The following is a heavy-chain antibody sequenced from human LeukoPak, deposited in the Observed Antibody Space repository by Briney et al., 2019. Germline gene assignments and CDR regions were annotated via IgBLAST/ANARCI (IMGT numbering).Heavy chain of an antibody. Sequence: SETLSLTCAVYGESFSGYYCSRRRQPPGKGLEWIGEINHSGGSNYKPSIKSRVTISVDTSKNQFSLKLRSVTAADTAVYYCARDSGGWSLDYWGREPWPPSP. CDR2: INHSGGS. V-gene: IGHV4-34*01. J-gene: IGHJ4*02. CDR3: ARDSGGWSLDY. D-gene: IGHD6-19*01. CDR1: GESFSGYY.